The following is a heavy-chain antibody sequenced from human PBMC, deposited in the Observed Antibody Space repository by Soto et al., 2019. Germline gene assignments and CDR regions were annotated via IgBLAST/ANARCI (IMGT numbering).Heavy chain of an antibody. CDR1: GFTFSSYG. Sequence: GGSLRLSCAASGFTFSSYGMHWVRQAPGKGLEWVAVIWYDGSNKYYADSVKGRFTISRDNSKNTLYLQMNSLRAEDTAVYYCARSDDIVVVPAAIGPHYYYGMDVWGQGTTVTVSS. CDR2: IWYDGSNK. D-gene: IGHD2-2*01. J-gene: IGHJ6*02. V-gene: IGHV3-30*19. CDR3: ARSDDIVVVPAAIGPHYYYGMDV.